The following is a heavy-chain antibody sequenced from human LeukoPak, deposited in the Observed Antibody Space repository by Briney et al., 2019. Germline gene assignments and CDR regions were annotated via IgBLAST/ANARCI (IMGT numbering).Heavy chain of an antibody. J-gene: IGHJ5*02. V-gene: IGHV3-11*01. Sequence: GGSLRLSCAASGFTFSDYYMSWIRQAPGKGLEWVSYISCSGSTIYYADSVKGRFTISRDNAKNSLHLQMNSLRAEDTAVYYCARDVGYCSSTSCGWFDPWGQGTLVTVSS. CDR1: GFTFSDYY. D-gene: IGHD2-2*01. CDR2: ISCSGSTI. CDR3: ARDVGYCSSTSCGWFDP.